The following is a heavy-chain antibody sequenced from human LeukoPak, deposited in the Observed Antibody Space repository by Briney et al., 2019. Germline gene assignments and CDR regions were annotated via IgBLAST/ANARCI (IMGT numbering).Heavy chain of an antibody. CDR3: ARLHGSGSDRGPVVDY. CDR2: ISSSSSTI. CDR1: GFTFSSYS. J-gene: IGHJ4*02. Sequence: PGGSLRLSCAASGFTFSSYSMNWVRQAPGKGLEWVSYISSSSSTIYYADSVKGRFTISRDNAKNSLYLQMNSLRAEDTAVHYCARLHGSGSDRGPVVDYWGQGTLVTVSS. D-gene: IGHD3-10*01. V-gene: IGHV3-48*01.